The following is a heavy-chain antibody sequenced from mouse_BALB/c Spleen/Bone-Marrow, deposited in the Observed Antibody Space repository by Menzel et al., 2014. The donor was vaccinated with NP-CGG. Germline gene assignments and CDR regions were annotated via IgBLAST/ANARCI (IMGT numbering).Heavy chain of an antibody. CDR1: GYTFTTYV. Sequence: VHLQQPGPELVKPGASVKMSCKASGYTFTTYVVHWVKQKPGQGLEWIGYINPYNDNTKYNEKFKGKATLTSDKSSSTAFMDLSSLTSEDSAVYYCARGXXXXXXXXXYWGQGTSVXVSS. J-gene: IGHJ4*01. V-gene: IGHV1-14*01. CDR2: INPYNDNT. CDR3: ARGXXXXXXXXXY.